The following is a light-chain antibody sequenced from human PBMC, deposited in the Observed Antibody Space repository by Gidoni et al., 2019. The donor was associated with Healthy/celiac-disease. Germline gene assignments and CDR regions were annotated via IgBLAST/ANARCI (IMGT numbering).Light chain of an antibody. CDR1: KLGDKY. V-gene: IGLV3-1*01. CDR2: QDS. J-gene: IGLJ1*01. Sequence: SYELTQPPSVSVSPGQTATTTCSGDKLGDKYVCWYQQKPGQSPVLVIYQDSKRPSGIPERFSGSNSGNTATLTISGTQAMDEADYYCQAWDNSNYVFGTGIKVTVL. CDR3: QAWDNSNYV.